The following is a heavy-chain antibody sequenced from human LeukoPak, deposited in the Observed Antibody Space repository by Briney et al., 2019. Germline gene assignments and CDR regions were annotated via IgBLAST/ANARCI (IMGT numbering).Heavy chain of an antibody. D-gene: IGHD4-17*01. CDR2: IRSSSSYI. Sequence: PGGSLRLSCTASGFTFGSYSMNWVRQAPGKGLEWVSSIRSSSSYIYYADSVKGRFTISRDNSKNTLYLQMNSLRAEDTAVYYCAKEIYGDSTGARFQHWGQGTLLTVSS. CDR1: GFTFGSYS. V-gene: IGHV3-21*04. CDR3: AKEIYGDSTGARFQH. J-gene: IGHJ1*01.